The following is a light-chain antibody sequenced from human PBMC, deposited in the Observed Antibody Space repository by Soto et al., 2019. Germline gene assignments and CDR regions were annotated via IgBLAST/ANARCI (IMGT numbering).Light chain of an antibody. V-gene: IGKV1-9*01. Sequence: IQLTQSPSSLSASVGDRVTITCRASQGISSYLAWYRQTPGKAPELLIYTASTLQSGVPSRFSGSGSGTDFTLTISSLQPDDFATYYCQHYNSYGTFGQGTKVDIK. CDR2: TAS. CDR3: QHYNSYGT. J-gene: IGKJ1*01. CDR1: QGISSY.